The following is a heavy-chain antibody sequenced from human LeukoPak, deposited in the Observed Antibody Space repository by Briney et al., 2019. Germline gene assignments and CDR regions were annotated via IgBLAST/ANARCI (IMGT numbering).Heavy chain of an antibody. CDR3: AKVWSADFWSGYFTWFDP. J-gene: IGHJ5*02. CDR1: GFTFSVYA. Sequence: GGSLRLSCTASGFTFSVYAMIWVRQAPEKGLESVSGISGSGGSTYYADSVKGRFTISRDNSKNTLYLQMNSLRAEDTAVYYCAKVWSADFWSGYFTWFDPWGQGTLVTVSS. V-gene: IGHV3-23*01. D-gene: IGHD3-3*01. CDR2: ISGSGGST.